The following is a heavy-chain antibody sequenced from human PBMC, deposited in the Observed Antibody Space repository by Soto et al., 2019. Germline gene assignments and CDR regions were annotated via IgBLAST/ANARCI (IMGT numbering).Heavy chain of an antibody. CDR3: ARFGTYYYDSSGYLFDY. CDR1: GFTFSSYW. J-gene: IGHJ4*02. Sequence: EVQLVESGGGLVQPGGSLRLSCAASGFTFSSYWMSWVRQAPGKGLEWVANIKQDGSEKCYVDSVKGRFTISRDNAKNSLYLQMNSLRAEDTAVYYCARFGTYYYDSSGYLFDYWGQGTLVTVSS. V-gene: IGHV3-7*03. CDR2: IKQDGSEK. D-gene: IGHD3-22*01.